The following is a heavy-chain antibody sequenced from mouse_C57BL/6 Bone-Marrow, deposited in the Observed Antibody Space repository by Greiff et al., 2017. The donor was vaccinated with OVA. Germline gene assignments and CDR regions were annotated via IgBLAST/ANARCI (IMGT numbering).Heavy chain of an antibody. CDR1: GYAFSSSW. CDR3: ARSIYYYGSSYLDY. Sequence: QVQLQQSGPELVKPGASVKISCKASGYAFSSSWMHWVKQRPGKGLEWIGRIYPGDGDTNYNGKFKGKATLTADKSSSTAYMQLSSLTSEDSAVYFCARSIYYYGSSYLDYWGQGTTLTVSS. J-gene: IGHJ2*01. D-gene: IGHD1-1*01. V-gene: IGHV1-82*01. CDR2: IYPGDGDT.